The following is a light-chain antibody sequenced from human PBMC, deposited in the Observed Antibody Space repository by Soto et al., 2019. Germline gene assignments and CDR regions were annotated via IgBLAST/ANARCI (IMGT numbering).Light chain of an antibody. CDR3: QQSYTTPLT. J-gene: IGKJ4*01. CDR1: QSISSY. Sequence: DIQMTQSPSSLSASVGDRVTITCRASQSISSYLNWYQQKPGKAPNLLIYAASTLQRGVPSRFSGSGSGTDFTLTIRSLEPEDFATYYCQQSYTTPLTFGGGTKVQIK. CDR2: AAS. V-gene: IGKV1-39*01.